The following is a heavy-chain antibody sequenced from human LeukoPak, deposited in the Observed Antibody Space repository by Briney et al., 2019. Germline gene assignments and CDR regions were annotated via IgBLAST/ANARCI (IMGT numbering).Heavy chain of an antibody. J-gene: IGHJ4*02. CDR2: IRYDGRNK. CDR3: AKEISPTVTTPGHTHFDY. D-gene: IGHD4-17*01. Sequence: GGSLRLSWAASGSTFSTYGMHWVRQAPGKGLEWVAFIRYDGRNKYYADSVKGRFTISRDSSKNTLCLQMNSLRAEDTAVYYCAKEISPTVTTPGHTHFDYWGQGTLVTVSS. CDR1: GSTFSTYG. V-gene: IGHV3-30*02.